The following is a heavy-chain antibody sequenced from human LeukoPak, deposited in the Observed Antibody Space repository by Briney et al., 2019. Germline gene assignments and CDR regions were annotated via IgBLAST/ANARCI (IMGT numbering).Heavy chain of an antibody. CDR2: MNPNSGNT. CDR3: ARGLLGLLGVSY. D-gene: IGHD2-15*01. J-gene: IGHJ4*02. V-gene: IGHV1-8*03. CDR1: GYTFTGYY. Sequence: ASVKVSCKASGYTFTGYYMHWVRQATGQGLEWMGWMNPNSGNTGYAQKFQGRVTTTRNTSISTAYMELSSLRSEDTAVYYCARGLLGLLGVSYWGQGTLVTVSS.